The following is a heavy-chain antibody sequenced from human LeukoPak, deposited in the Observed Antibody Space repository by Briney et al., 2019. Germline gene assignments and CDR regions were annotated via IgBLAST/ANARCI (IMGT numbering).Heavy chain of an antibody. D-gene: IGHD1-26*01. CDR2: ISSNGDNT. J-gene: IGHJ4*02. V-gene: IGHV3-64*01. CDR3: ARREGANFDC. CDR1: GFTFSTYV. Sequence: GGSLRLSCAASGFTFSTYVMHWVRQAPGKGLEHVSAISSNGDNTWYANSVKGRFTISRDNSKNTLYLQMGSLRAGDMAVYYCARREGANFDCWGQGTLVTVSS.